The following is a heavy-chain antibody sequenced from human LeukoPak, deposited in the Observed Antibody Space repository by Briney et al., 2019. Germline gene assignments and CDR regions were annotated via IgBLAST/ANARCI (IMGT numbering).Heavy chain of an antibody. CDR1: GASISSSGHF. CDR2: IYYSGTT. CDR3: VRDNTDFRGVFRTSQKFDVFDI. J-gene: IGHJ3*02. Sequence: SETLSLTCSVSGASISSSGHFWGWIRQPPGKGLEWIGSIYYSGTTHYNPSLKSRVTISVDTTKNPFSLKLTSVTAADTAVFYCVRDNTDFRGVFRTSQKFDVFDIWGQGTVVTVSS. D-gene: IGHD3-10*01. V-gene: IGHV4-39*02.